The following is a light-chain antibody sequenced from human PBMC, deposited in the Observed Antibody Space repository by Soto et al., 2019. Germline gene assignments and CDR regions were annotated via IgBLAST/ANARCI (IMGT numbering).Light chain of an antibody. CDR2: GAS. V-gene: IGKV3-20*01. Sequence: EIVFTQSPGTLSLSPGERATLSCRASQSVYNSYLAWYQQKPGQAPRLLINGASNRATGIPDRFSGSGSGTDFTLTISRLEPEDFAVYYCQQYGSPPHTFGQGTKLEIK. J-gene: IGKJ2*01. CDR3: QQYGSPPHT. CDR1: QSVYNSY.